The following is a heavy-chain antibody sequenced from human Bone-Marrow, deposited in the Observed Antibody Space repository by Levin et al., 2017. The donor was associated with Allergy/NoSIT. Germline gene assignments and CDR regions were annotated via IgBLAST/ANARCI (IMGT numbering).Heavy chain of an antibody. D-gene: IGHD3-10*01. Sequence: PGGSLRLSCAASGLTFTNYAFTWVRQAPGKGLEWVSSISGGGGSTYYGGAVRGRFTISRDNSKNTLYLHMDSLRVEDTDVYYCAKETYGSGSHYSFNWFDPWGQGTLVTVSS. J-gene: IGHJ5*02. CDR3: AKETYGSGSHYSFNWFDP. CDR2: ISGGGGST. V-gene: IGHV3-23*01. CDR1: GLTFTNYA.